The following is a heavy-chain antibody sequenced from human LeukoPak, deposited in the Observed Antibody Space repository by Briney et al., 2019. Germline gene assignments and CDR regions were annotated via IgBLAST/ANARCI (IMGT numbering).Heavy chain of an antibody. V-gene: IGHV1-69*05. CDR1: GGTFSSYA. Sequence: SAKVSCKASGGTFSSYAISWVRQAPGQRLEWMGGIIPIFGTANYAQKFQGRVTITTDESTSTAYMELSSLRSEDTAVYYCARTTAMVDYFDYWGQGTLVTVSS. CDR2: IIPIFGTA. J-gene: IGHJ4*02. D-gene: IGHD5-18*01. CDR3: ARTTAMVDYFDY.